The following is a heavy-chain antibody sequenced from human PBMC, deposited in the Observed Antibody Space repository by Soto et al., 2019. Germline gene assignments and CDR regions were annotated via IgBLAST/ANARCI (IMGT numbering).Heavy chain of an antibody. CDR1: GYIFSSFY. CDR2: TSGYSGNS. CDR3: ARDIFGHVDAFDL. J-gene: IGHJ3*01. D-gene: IGHD3-3*02. Sequence: ASVKVSCKASGYIFSSFYINWVRQAPGQGLEWMGWTSGYSGNSKYAQKFQGRVTMTTDTSTNTGYMEMRSLTSDDTAVYYCARDIFGHVDAFDLWGQGTMVTVSS. V-gene: IGHV1-18*01.